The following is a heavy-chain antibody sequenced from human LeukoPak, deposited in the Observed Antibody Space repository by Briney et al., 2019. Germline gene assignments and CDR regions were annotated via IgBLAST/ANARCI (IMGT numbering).Heavy chain of an antibody. CDR2: ISSGSGTI. V-gene: IGHV3-48*02. CDR3: ARITGSGYYYFDY. CDR1: GFTFSSYS. Sequence: GGSLRLSCAASGFTFSSYSMKWVRQAPGKGLEWLSFISSGSGTIYYADSVKGRFTISRDNAKNSLFLHMNSLRDEDTAVYYCARITGSGYYYFDYWGQGTLVTVPS. J-gene: IGHJ4*02. D-gene: IGHD3-22*01.